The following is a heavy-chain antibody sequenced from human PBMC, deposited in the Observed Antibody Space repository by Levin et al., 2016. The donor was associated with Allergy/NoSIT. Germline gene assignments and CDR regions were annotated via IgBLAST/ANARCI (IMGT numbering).Heavy chain of an antibody. D-gene: IGHD5-18*01. CDR1: GGSFSGYY. Sequence: SETLSLTCAVYGGSFSGYYWSWIRQPPGKGLEWIGEINHSGSTNYNPSLKSRVTISVDTSKNQFPLKLSSVTAADTAVYYCASGRGYSYGYSNWFDPWGQGTLVTVSS. CDR2: INHSGST. CDR3: ASGRGYSYGYSNWFDP. J-gene: IGHJ5*02. V-gene: IGHV4-34*01.